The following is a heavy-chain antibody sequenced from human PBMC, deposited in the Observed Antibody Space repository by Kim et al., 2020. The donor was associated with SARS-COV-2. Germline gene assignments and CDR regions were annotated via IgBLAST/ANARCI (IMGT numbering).Heavy chain of an antibody. CDR3: TREGIGGIAFDL. Sequence: IYDSDSVKGRFTVSRDDANQSLFLQMNSLTEEDTAVYFCTREGIGGIAFDLWGQGTTVTVSS. CDR2: I. V-gene: IGHV3-48*02. J-gene: IGHJ3*01. D-gene: IGHD3-10*01.